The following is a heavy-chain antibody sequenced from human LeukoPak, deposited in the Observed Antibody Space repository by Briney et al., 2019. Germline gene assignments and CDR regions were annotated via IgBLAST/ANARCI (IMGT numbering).Heavy chain of an antibody. J-gene: IGHJ4*02. CDR1: GFTFSSYA. CDR2: ISGSGGST. V-gene: IGHV3-23*01. Sequence: QSGGSLRLSCAASGFTFSSYAMSWVRQAPGKGLEWVSAISGSGGSTYYADSVKGRFTISRDNYKNTLYLQMNSLRAEDTGIYYCANTFYYGSGRGFDYWGQGTLVTVSS. CDR3: ANTFYYGSGRGFDY. D-gene: IGHD3-10*01.